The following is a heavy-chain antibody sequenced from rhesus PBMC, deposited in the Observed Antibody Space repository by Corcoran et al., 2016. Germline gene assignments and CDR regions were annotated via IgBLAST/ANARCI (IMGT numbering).Heavy chain of an antibody. Sequence: QVQLQESGPGLVKSSETLSLTCAVSGYSISTDYGWSWLRQPPGKGLEWIGYIGGNSGAVDYSPSLKGRVTISKDTSKNQFSLNLSSVTAADTAVYYCARDRGAGSSIDYWGQGVLVTVSS. CDR2: IGGNSGAV. CDR3: ARDRGAGSSIDY. V-gene: IGHV4-127*01. CDR1: GYSISTDYG. D-gene: IGHD1-20*01. J-gene: IGHJ4*01.